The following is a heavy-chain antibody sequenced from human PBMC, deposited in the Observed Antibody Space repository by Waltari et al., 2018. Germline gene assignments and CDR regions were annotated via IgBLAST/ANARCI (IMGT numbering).Heavy chain of an antibody. CDR1: GLPFSSLA. D-gene: IGHD1-1*01. CDR3: AKGYTRSSWFDP. J-gene: IGHJ5*02. CDR2: ISGSGGST. Sequence: EVLLLESGGGLVKHGGLLGLCCAASGLPFSSLALRRARQAPGKGLEWVSAISGSGGSTYYADAVKGRFTISRDNSKNTLYLQMNSLRAEDTAVYYCAKGYTRSSWFDPWGQGTLVTVSS. V-gene: IGHV3-23*01.